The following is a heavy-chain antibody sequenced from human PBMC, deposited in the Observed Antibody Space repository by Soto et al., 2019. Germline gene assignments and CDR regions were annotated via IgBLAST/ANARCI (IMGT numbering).Heavy chain of an antibody. J-gene: IGHJ4*02. D-gene: IGHD2-2*01. CDR1: GYTFTSYA. CDR2: INAGNGNT. CDR3: ARDAGYCSSTSCRRGFDY. V-gene: IGHV1-3*01. Sequence: ASVKVSCKASGYTFTSYAMHWVRQAPGQRLERMGWINAGNGNTKYSQKFQGRVTITRDTSASTAYMELSSLRSEDTALYYCARDAGYCSSTSCRRGFDYWGQGTLVTVSS.